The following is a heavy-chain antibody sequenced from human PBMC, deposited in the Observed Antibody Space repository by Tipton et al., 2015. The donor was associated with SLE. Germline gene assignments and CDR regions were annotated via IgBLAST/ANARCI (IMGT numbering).Heavy chain of an antibody. CDR3: ARMGLCTTTTCNEGAFDV. J-gene: IGHJ3*01. D-gene: IGHD2-2*01. CDR2: MYYTGGT. CDR1: GGTFRSGSYY. Sequence: TLSLTCTVSGGTFRSGSYYWGWIRQPPGKGLEWIGYMYYTGGTNYNPSLKSRVTMSVDTSKSQFSLKLTFVSAADTAIYYCARMGLCTTTTCNEGAFDVWGQGSMVTVSS. V-gene: IGHV4-61*01.